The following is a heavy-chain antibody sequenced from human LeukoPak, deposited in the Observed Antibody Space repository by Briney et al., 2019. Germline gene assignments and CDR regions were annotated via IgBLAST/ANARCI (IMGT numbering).Heavy chain of an antibody. CDR2: ISSSSSYI. Sequence: GGSLRLSCAASGFTFSRYSMNWVRQAPGKGLGWVSSISSSSSYIYYADSVKGRFTISRDNAKNSLYLQMNSLRAEDTAVYYCACHTEDAFDSWGQGTMVTVSS. J-gene: IGHJ3*02. CDR3: ACHTEDAFDS. V-gene: IGHV3-21*01. CDR1: GFTFSRYS. D-gene: IGHD2-2*02.